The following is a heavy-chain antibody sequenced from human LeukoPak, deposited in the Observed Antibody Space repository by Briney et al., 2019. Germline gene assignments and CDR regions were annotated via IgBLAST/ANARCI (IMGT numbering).Heavy chain of an antibody. CDR2: IIPIFGTA. CDR1: GGTFSSYA. V-gene: IGHV1-69*05. J-gene: IGHJ6*03. Sequence: GASVKVSCKASGGTFSSYAISWVRQAPGQGLEWMGGIIPIFGTANYAQKFQGRVTITTDESTSTAYMELSSLRSEDTAVCYCATITGTNIDGDYYYYMDVWGKGTTVTVSS. CDR3: ATITGTNIDGDYYYYMDV. D-gene: IGHD1-7*01.